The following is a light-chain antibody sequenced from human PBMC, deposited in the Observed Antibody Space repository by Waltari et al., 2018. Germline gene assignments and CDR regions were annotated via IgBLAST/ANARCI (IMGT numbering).Light chain of an antibody. V-gene: IGKV1-39*01. CDR2: GAS. CDR3: QQSFSSPWT. CDR1: EDINTW. Sequence: DVQMTQSPSTLSASVGDRVTITCRASEDINTWLAWYQQKPGKAPKLLIFGASSLQRGVPSRFSGRGSGTDFTLTVSSLQPEDFTTYCCQQSFSSPWTFGPGTQV. J-gene: IGKJ1*01.